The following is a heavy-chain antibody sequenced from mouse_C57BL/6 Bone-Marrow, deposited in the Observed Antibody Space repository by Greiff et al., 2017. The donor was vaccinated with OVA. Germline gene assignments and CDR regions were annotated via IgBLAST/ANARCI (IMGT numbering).Heavy chain of an antibody. D-gene: IGHD1-1*01. CDR2: IWSGGST. Sequence: QVQLKQSGPGLVQPSQSLSITCTVSGFSLTSYGVHWVRQPPGTGLEWLGVIWSGGSTDYNAAFISRLSISKDNSKSQVFFKMNSLQADDTAIYYCAKTGFITTVVATLDWYFEVWGTGTTVTVSS. J-gene: IGHJ1*03. V-gene: IGHV2-4*01. CDR1: GFSLTSYG. CDR3: AKTGFITTVVATLDWYFEV.